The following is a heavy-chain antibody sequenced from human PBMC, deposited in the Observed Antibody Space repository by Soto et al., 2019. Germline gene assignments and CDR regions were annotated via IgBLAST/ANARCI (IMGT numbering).Heavy chain of an antibody. J-gene: IGHJ4*02. CDR3: AGGEMSTISFDY. CDR1: GFTFSDYY. Sequence: QVQLVASGGGLVKPGGSLRLSCAASGFTFSDYYMSWIRQAPGKGLEWVSYITSDGSPIYYADSVRGRFTISRDSAKNSVSLQMNSLRAEDTAMYYCAGGEMSTISFDYWGQGTLVTVSS. V-gene: IGHV3-11*01. D-gene: IGHD1-1*01. CDR2: ITSDGSPI.